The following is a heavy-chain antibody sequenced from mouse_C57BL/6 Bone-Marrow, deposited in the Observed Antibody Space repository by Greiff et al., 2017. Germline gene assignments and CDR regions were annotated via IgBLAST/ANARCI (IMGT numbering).Heavy chain of an antibody. V-gene: IGHV5-6*01. Sequence: EVKLMESGGDLVKPGGSLKLSCAASGFTFSSYGLSWVRQTPDKRLEWVATISSGGSYTYYPDSVKGRFTISRANAKNTLYLQMSSLKSEDTAMYYCAGYSRRDWYFDVWGTGTTVTVSS. CDR2: ISSGGSYT. CDR3: AGYSRRDWYFDV. J-gene: IGHJ1*03. CDR1: GFTFSSYG. D-gene: IGHD1-2*01.